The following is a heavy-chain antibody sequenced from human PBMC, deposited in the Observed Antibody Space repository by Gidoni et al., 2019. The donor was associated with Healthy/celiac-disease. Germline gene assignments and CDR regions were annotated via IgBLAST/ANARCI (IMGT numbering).Heavy chain of an antibody. CDR1: GYTFTSYC. V-gene: IGHV1-18*01. CDR3: ARCEGPQDSSDY. CDR2: ISAYNGNT. Sequence: QPVQSGAEVEKPGASVKVSCTASGYTFTSYCISWERQAPGQGLEWMGWISAYNGNTNYAQKLQGRVTMTTDTSTSTAYMGLRSLRSDDTAVYYCARCEGPQDSSDYWGQGTLVTVSS. J-gene: IGHJ4*02.